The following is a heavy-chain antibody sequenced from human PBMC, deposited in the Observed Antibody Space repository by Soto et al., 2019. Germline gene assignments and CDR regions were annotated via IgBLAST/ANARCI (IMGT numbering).Heavy chain of an antibody. V-gene: IGHV4-39*01. Sequence: PSETQSLTYTVSGGSISSYYGGWFRQPPGKGLEWIGSIIYSGDIMYNPSLQSRLTLFVDTSKNQFSLKLSSVTAADTAVYYCARLGDYYQTFDYWGQGALVTVSS. J-gene: IGHJ4*01. CDR3: ARLGDYYQTFDY. CDR1: GGSISSYY. CDR2: IIYSGDI. D-gene: IGHD3-22*01.